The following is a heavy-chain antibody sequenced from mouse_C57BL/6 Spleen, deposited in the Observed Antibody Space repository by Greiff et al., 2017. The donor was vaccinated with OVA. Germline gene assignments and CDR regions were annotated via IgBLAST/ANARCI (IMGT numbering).Heavy chain of an antibody. CDR3: ARFNYSSEGFAY. D-gene: IGHD2-5*01. CDR1: GYTFTSYW. J-gene: IGHJ3*01. V-gene: IGHV1-69*01. CDR2: IDPSDSYT. Sequence: QVQLQQPGAELVMPGASVKLSCKASGYTFTSYWMHWVKQRPGQGLEWIGEIDPSDSYTNYNQKFKGKSTLTVDKSSSTAYMQLSSLTSEDSAVYYCARFNYSSEGFAYWGQGTLVTVSA.